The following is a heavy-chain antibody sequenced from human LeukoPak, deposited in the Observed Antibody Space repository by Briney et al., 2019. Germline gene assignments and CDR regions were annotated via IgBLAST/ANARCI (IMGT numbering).Heavy chain of an antibody. CDR1: GFTFSSYG. CDR3: AKDWGNYGDYLG. CDR2: ISYDGSNK. D-gene: IGHD4-17*01. V-gene: IGHV3-30*18. Sequence: PGRSLRLSCAASGFTFSSYGMHWVRQAPGKGLEWVAVISYDGSNKYYADSVKGRFTISRDNSKNTLYLQMNSLRAEDTAVYYCAKDWGNYGDYLGWGRGTLVTVSS. J-gene: IGHJ4*02.